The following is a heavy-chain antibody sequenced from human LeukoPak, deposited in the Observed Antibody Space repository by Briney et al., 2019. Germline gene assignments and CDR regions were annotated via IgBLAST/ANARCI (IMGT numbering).Heavy chain of an antibody. J-gene: IGHJ3*02. CDR3: VRDRYGYSDDAFDI. Sequence: GGSLRLSCAASGITFSSYEMNWVRQAPGKGLEWVSYSSNIDSTTRYADSVKGRFTISRDNAKNSLYLQMNGLRDEDTAVYYCVRDRYGYSDDAFDIWGQGTMVTVSS. CDR1: GITFSSYE. V-gene: IGHV3-48*03. D-gene: IGHD4-17*01. CDR2: SSNIDSTT.